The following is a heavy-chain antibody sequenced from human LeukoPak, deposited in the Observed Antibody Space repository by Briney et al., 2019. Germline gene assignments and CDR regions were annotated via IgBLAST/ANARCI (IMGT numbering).Heavy chain of an antibody. V-gene: IGHV4-34*01. CDR2: INHSGST. D-gene: IGHD3-3*01. CDR3: ARTRGFWSNYYYYMDV. CDR1: GGSFSGYY. Sequence: PSETLSLTCAVYGGSFSGYYWSWIRQPPGKGLEWIGEINHSGSTNYNPSLKSRVTISVDTSKNQFSLKLSSVTAADTAVYYCARTRGFWSNYYYYMDVWGKGTTVTVSS. J-gene: IGHJ6*03.